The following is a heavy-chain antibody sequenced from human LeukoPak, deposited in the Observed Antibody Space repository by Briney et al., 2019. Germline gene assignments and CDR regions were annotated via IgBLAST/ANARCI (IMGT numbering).Heavy chain of an antibody. Sequence: PGRSLRLSCAASGFTFSSYGMHWVRQAPGKGLEWVAVISYDGSNKYYADSVKGRFTISRDNSKNTLYLQMNSLRAEDTAVYYCARVSYDILTDYYYGMDVWGQGTTVTVSS. CDR3: ARVSYDILTDYYYGMDV. V-gene: IGHV3-30*03. J-gene: IGHJ6*02. CDR1: GFTFSSYG. D-gene: IGHD3-9*01. CDR2: ISYDGSNK.